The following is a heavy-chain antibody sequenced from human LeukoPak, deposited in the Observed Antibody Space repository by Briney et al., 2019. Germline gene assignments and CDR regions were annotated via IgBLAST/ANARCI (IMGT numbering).Heavy chain of an antibody. V-gene: IGHV4-38-2*02. CDR2: IYTSGST. CDR1: GYSISTSYY. Sequence: SETLSLTCTVSGYSISTSYYWGWIRQPPGKGLEWIGSIYTSGSTNYNPSLKSRVTISVDTSKNQFSLKLSSVTAADTAVYYCARASGYSYGFADWGQGTLVTVSS. D-gene: IGHD5-18*01. J-gene: IGHJ4*02. CDR3: ARASGYSYGFAD.